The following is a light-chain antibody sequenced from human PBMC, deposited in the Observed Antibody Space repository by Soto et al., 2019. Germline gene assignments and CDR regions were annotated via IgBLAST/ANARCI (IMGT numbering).Light chain of an antibody. CDR2: DAS. CDR3: QQLHSYPYT. V-gene: IGKV1-9*01. Sequence: DIQLTQSPSFLSASVGDRVTITCRASRGISSYLAWFQQLPGKPPKLLIYDASTLQPGVPSRFSGGGSGTEFTLTISSLQPEDFATYYCQQLHSYPYTFGQGTKLEIK. CDR1: RGISSY. J-gene: IGKJ2*01.